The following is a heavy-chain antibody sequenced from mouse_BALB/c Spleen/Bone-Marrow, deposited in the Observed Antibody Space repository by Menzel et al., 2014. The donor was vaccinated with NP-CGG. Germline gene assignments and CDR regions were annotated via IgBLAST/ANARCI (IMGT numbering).Heavy chain of an antibody. V-gene: IGHV1S56*01. J-gene: IGHJ2*01. D-gene: IGHD1-1*01. Sequence: QVQLQQSGPELVKPGASVRISCKASGYTFTSYYIHWVKQRPGQGLEWIGWIYPGNVNTKYNEKFKGKATLTADKSSSTAYMQLSSLTSEDSAVYLCARYGSSYYFDYWGQGTTLTVSS. CDR1: GYTFTSYY. CDR2: IYPGNVNT. CDR3: ARYGSSYYFDY.